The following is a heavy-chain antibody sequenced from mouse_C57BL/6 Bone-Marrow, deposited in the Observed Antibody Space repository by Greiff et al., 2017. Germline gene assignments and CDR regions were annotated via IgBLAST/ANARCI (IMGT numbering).Heavy chain of an antibody. Sequence: QVQLQQSGAELARPGASVKLSCKASGYTFTSYGISWVKQRTGQGLEWIGEIYPRSGNTYYNEKFKGKATLTADKSSSTAYMELRSLTSEDSAVYFCARSGSYSNYFAWCAYWGQGTLVTVSA. V-gene: IGHV1-81*01. CDR2: IYPRSGNT. CDR1: GYTFTSYG. J-gene: IGHJ3*01. D-gene: IGHD2-5*01. CDR3: ARSGSYSNYFAWCAY.